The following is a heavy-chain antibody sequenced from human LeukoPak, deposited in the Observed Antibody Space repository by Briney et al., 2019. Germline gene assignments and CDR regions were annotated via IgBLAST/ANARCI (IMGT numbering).Heavy chain of an antibody. Sequence: SETLSLTCAVYGGSFSGYYWSWIRQPPGKGLEWIGEINHSGSTNYNPSLKSRVTISVDTSKNQFSLKLSSVTAADTAVYYCARGRYSSGWYDFDYWGQGTLVTVSS. CDR2: INHSGST. V-gene: IGHV4-34*01. CDR1: GGSFSGYY. D-gene: IGHD6-19*01. CDR3: ARGRYSSGWYDFDY. J-gene: IGHJ4*02.